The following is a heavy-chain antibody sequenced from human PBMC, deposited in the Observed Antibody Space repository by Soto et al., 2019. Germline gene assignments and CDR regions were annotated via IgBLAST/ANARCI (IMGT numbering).Heavy chain of an antibody. D-gene: IGHD1-20*01. J-gene: IGHJ4*02. CDR1: GYTFTSYA. CDR2: INAGNGNT. CDR3: ARGITLPTPLDY. V-gene: IGHV1-3*01. Sequence: ASVKVSCKASGYTFTSYAMHWVRQAPGQRLEWMGWINAGNGNTKYSQKFQGRITITRDTSASTAYMELSSLRSEDTAVYYCARGITLPTPLDYWGQGTLVTVSS.